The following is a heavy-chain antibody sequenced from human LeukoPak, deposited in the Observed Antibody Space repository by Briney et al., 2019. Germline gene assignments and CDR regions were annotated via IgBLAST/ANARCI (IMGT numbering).Heavy chain of an antibody. CDR2: IDGDGSST. V-gene: IGHV3-74*01. CDR3: ARDGSDWSFDY. D-gene: IGHD6-19*01. J-gene: IGHJ4*02. CDR1: GFTYSAYW. Sequence: GGSLRLSCAASGFTYSAYWMHWGRQAPGKGLVWVSRIDGDGSSTNYADSVKGRFTISRDNAKNTLYLHMNSLRAEDTAVYYCARDGSDWSFDYWGQGTLVTVSS.